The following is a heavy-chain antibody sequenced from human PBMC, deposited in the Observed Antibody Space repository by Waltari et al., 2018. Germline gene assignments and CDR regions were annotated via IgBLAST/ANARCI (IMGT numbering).Heavy chain of an antibody. CDR1: GFTFSNYW. D-gene: IGHD3-10*01. CDR3: ARFPMYGSGSGGSSDAFDL. J-gene: IGHJ3*01. V-gene: IGHV3-74*01. CDR2: INGHVTTA. Sequence: EVQLEESGGGLVQPGGSLRLSCAASGFTFSNYWMHWVRQAPGKGLVWVARINGHVTTATYADSVRCRFTTSRDNAKNTLYLQVNSLRAEDTATYYCARFPMYGSGSGGSSDAFDLWGQGTLVTVSS.